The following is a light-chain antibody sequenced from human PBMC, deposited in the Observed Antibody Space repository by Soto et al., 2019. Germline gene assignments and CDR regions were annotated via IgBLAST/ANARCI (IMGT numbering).Light chain of an antibody. CDR2: GAS. Sequence: EIVLTQSPGTLSLSPGERATLSCRASQSVRDSRLAWYQQKPGQGPRLLIYGASSSVTGIPDRFSGSGSGTDFTLTITRLDPEDFRVYYCQQYGVSLMYTFGQGTKLEVK. CDR1: QSVRDSR. V-gene: IGKV3-20*01. CDR3: QQYGVSLMYT. J-gene: IGKJ2*01.